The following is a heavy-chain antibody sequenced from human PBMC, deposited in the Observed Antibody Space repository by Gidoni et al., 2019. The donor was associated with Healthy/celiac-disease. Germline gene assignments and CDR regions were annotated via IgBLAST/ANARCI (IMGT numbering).Heavy chain of an antibody. CDR3: ARDGTLGLAEHDAFDI. CDR1: GCTFSLYA. D-gene: IGHD1-1*01. Sequence: QVQLVESGGGVVQPGRSLRLSCAASGCTFSLYAMHWFRQAPGKGLEWVAVKSYDGSNKYDADSVKGRFTISRDNSKNTLYLQMNSLRAEDTAVYYCARDGTLGLAEHDAFDIWGQGTMVTVSS. J-gene: IGHJ3*02. CDR2: KSYDGSNK. V-gene: IGHV3-30-3*01.